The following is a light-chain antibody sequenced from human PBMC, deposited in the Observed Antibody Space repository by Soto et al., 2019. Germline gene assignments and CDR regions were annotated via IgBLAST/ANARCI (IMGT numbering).Light chain of an antibody. J-gene: IGKJ4*01. CDR2: EAS. CDR1: QDIKNY. Sequence: DIQMNQSPSSLSASVGDRVTITCQASQDIKNYLNWYQQKPGKAPKLLIYEASNLETGVPSRFSGSGSGRSFTFSISSLQPEDIATYYCQQCDDFITFGGGTRIE. CDR3: QQCDDFIT. V-gene: IGKV1-33*01.